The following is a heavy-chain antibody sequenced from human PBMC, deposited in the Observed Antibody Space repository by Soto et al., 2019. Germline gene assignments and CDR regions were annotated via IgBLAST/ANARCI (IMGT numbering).Heavy chain of an antibody. V-gene: IGHV3-21*01. J-gene: IGHJ6*03. CDR1: GFTFSSDS. CDR2: ISSSSSYI. D-gene: IGHD4-4*01. Sequence: EVQLVESGGGLVKPGGSLRLSCAASGFTFSSDSMNWVRQAPGKVLEWVSSISSSSSYIDYADSVKGRFTISRDNAKNSLYLQTNSLRAEDTEVYYCARPIDSNYFVGGYYYRDVWGKWTTFTLSS. CDR3: ARPIDSNYFVGGYYYRDV.